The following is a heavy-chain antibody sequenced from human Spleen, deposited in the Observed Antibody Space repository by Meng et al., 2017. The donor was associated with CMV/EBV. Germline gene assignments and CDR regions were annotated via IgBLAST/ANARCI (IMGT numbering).Heavy chain of an antibody. J-gene: IGHJ4*02. V-gene: IGHV1-46*01. Sequence: SCKASGFTFTNYYIHWVRQAPGQGLEWMGIINPSGGSTSYAQKFQGRVTMTRDTSTSTVYMELSSLRSEDTAVYYCAREDSSSYGYWGQGTLVTVSS. CDR1: GFTFTNYY. D-gene: IGHD6-6*01. CDR2: INPSGGST. CDR3: AREDSSSYGY.